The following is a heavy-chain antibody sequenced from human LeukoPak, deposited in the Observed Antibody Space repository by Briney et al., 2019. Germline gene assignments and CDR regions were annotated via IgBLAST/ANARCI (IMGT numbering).Heavy chain of an antibody. D-gene: IGHD3-22*01. V-gene: IGHV3-15*01. CDR2: IKSKTDGGTT. Sequence: GGSLSLSCAASGFTFSNAWMSWGRPAPGKGLEWFGRIKSKTDGGTTYYAAPVKGRFTISRDDSKNTLYLQMNSLKTEDTAVYYCTTALPYYYDSSGSRRFDYWGQGTLVTVSS. CDR3: TTALPYYYDSSGSRRFDY. CDR1: GFTFSNAW. J-gene: IGHJ4*02.